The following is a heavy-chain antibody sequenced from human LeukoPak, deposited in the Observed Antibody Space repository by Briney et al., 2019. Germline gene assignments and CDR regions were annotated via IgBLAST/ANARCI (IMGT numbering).Heavy chain of an antibody. CDR2: IKQDGSEK. D-gene: IGHD6-13*01. J-gene: IGHJ4*02. V-gene: IGHV3-7*01. CDR1: GFTFSSYA. CDR3: AREVVVEQQLVRAIFDY. Sequence: GGSLRLSCAASGFTFSSYAMSWVRQAPGKGLEWVANIKQDGSEKYYVDSVKGRFTISRDNAKNPLYLQMNSLRAEDTAVYYCAREVVVEQQLVRAIFDYWGQGTPVTVSS.